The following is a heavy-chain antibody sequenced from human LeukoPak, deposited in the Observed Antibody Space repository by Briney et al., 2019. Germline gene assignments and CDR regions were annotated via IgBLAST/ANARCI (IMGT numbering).Heavy chain of an antibody. V-gene: IGHV3-74*01. D-gene: IGHD2-21*02. CDR2: INSDGSST. CDR1: GFTFSSYW. J-gene: IGHJ4*02. Sequence: PGGSLRLSCAASGFTFSSYWMHWVRQAPGKGLVWVSRINSDGSSTSYADSVKGRFTISRDNAKNTLYLQMNSLRPEDTAVYYCARGLDCGGDCYSFESWGQGTLVTVSS. CDR3: ARGLDCGGDCYSFES.